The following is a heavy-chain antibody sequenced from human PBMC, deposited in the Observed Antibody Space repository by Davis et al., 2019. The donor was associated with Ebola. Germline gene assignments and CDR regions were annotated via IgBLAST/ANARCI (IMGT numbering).Heavy chain of an antibody. CDR1: GFVFSSYV. V-gene: IGHV3-23*01. D-gene: IGHD4-17*01. Sequence: GGSLRLSCAASGFVFSSYVMSWVRRAPGKGLEWVSTYGTSADTYYADSVKGRVTVTKDNSENMLYLQMSTLRAEEAAVYYCARHVNGDFWYFDLWGRGTRVTVSS. J-gene: IGHJ2*01. CDR2: GTSADT. CDR3: ARHVNGDFWYFDL.